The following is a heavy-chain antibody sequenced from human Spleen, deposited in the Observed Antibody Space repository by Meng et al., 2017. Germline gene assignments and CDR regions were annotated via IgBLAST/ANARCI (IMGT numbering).Heavy chain of an antibody. Sequence: EVQLLESGGGLVQPGGSLRLSCAASGFTFNDYAMTWVRQAPGKRLEWVSAISGSAIGTYYADSVKGRFTISRDNSKSTLYLQMNSLRAEDTAVYYCAREQKIVVVRNNYFDSWGQGTLVTVSS. J-gene: IGHJ4*02. CDR1: GFTFNDYA. CDR2: ISGSAIGT. V-gene: IGHV3-23*01. D-gene: IGHD3-22*01. CDR3: AREQKIVVVRNNYFDS.